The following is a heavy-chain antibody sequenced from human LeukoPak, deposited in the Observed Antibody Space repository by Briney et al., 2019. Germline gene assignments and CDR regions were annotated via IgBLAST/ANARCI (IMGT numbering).Heavy chain of an antibody. D-gene: IGHD2-21*02. CDR1: GGSISGSDYY. J-gene: IGHJ4*02. CDR2: IYYSGGT. Sequence: SETLSLTCTVSGGSISGSDYYWGWIRQPPGKGLEWIGIIYYSGGTFYNPSLKSRVAISVDTSKNQFSLNLISVTAADTAVYYCARDDGRGVVTPYWGQGTLVTVSS. CDR3: ARDDGRGVVTPY. V-gene: IGHV4-39*07.